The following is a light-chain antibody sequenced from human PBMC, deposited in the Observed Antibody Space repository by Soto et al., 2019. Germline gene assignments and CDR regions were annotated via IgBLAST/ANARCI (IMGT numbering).Light chain of an antibody. Sequence: LTQPPSVSGSPGQSVAISCTGTSSDVGNYNRVSWYQQPPGTAPKLMIYDVSNRPSGVPDRFSGSKSGNTASLTISGLQADDEADYYCSSYTSSSTYVFGTGTKVTV. J-gene: IGLJ1*01. CDR3: SSYTSSSTYV. CDR1: SSDVGNYNR. CDR2: DVS. V-gene: IGLV2-18*02.